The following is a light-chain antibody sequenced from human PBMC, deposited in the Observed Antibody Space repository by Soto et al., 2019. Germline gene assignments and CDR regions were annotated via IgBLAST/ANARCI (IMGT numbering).Light chain of an antibody. CDR1: QRVSNSY. J-gene: IGKJ2*01. CDR2: GAS. CDR3: QRYGGSPPFT. V-gene: IGKV3-20*01. Sequence: EIVLTQSPGTLSLSPGETATLSCRASQRVSNSYLAWYQKKPGQAPRLLIYGASSRAAGILDRFSGSGSGTDFTLTISSMEPDDFAVYFCQRYGGSPPFTFGQGTKVEI.